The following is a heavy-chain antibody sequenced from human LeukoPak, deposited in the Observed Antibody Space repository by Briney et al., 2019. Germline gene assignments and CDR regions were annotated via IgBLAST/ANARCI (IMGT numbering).Heavy chain of an antibody. D-gene: IGHD3-22*01. CDR3: AKGNPYYDSPFDY. Sequence: GGSLRLSCAASGFTFSSYGVHWVRQAPGKGLEWVAVISYDGSNKYYADSVKGRFTISRDNSKNTLYLQMNSLRAEDTAVYYCAKGNPYYDSPFDYWGQGTLVTVSS. V-gene: IGHV3-30*18. CDR2: ISYDGSNK. J-gene: IGHJ4*02. CDR1: GFTFSSYG.